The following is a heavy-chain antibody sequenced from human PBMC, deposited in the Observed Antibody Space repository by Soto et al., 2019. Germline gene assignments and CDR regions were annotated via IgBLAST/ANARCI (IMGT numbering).Heavy chain of an antibody. V-gene: IGHV3-30-3*01. J-gene: IGHJ4*02. CDR3: AREAEMATIPFDY. D-gene: IGHD5-12*01. CDR2: ISYDGSNK. Sequence: QVQLVESGGGVVQPGRSLRLSCAASGFTFSSYAMHWVRQAPGKGLEWVAVISYDGSNKYYADSVKGRFTISRDNSKNTLYLQMNSLRAEDTAVYYCAREAEMATIPFDYWGQGTLVTVSS. CDR1: GFTFSSYA.